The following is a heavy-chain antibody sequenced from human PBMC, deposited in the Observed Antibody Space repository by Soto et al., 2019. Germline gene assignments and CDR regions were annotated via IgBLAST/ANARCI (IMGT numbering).Heavy chain of an antibody. J-gene: IGHJ4*02. V-gene: IGHV4-31*03. D-gene: IGHD5-18*01. CDR3: ARSGYSYGPNPLLY. Sequence: SETLPLTCTVSGGSISSGGYYWSWIRQHPGKGLEWIGYIYYSGSTYYNPSLKSRVTISVDTSKNQFSLKLSSVTAADTAVYYCARSGYSYGPNPLLYWGQGTLVTVS. CDR2: IYYSGST. CDR1: GGSISSGGYY.